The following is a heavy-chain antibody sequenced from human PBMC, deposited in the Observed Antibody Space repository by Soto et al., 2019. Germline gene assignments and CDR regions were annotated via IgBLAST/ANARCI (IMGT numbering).Heavy chain of an antibody. D-gene: IGHD2-15*01. CDR3: ARGRRCSGGSCYYYYAMDV. V-gene: IGHV1-3*01. J-gene: IGHJ6*02. CDR1: GYTFTSYA. Sequence: GASVKVSCKASGYTFTSYAMHWVRQAPGQRLEWMGWINAGNGNTKYSQKFQGRVTITRDTSASTAYMELSSLRSEDTAVYYCARGRRCSGGSCYYYYAMDVWGQGTTVTVSS. CDR2: INAGNGNT.